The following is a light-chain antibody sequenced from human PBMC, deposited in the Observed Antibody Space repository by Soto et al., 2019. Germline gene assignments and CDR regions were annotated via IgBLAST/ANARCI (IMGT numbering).Light chain of an antibody. CDR2: VNNDGSH. V-gene: IGLV4-69*01. CDR3: QTWGTGILV. Sequence: QAVVTQSPSASASLGASVKLTCTLSSEHSSYAIAWHQQQPQKGPRYLMKVNNDGSHNKGDGIPDRFSGSTSGAERFLTISSLQSEDEADYYCQTWGTGILVFGGGTKLTVL. CDR1: SEHSSYA. J-gene: IGLJ3*02.